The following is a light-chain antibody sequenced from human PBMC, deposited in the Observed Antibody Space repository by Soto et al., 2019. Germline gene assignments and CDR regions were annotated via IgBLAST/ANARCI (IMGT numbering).Light chain of an antibody. CDR1: SSDVGSYNL. CDR3: CSYAGSSTNV. Sequence: QSVLTQPASVSGSPGQSITISCTGTSSDVGSYNLVSWYQQHPGKAPKLMIYEVSKRPSGVSNRFSGSKSGNTASLTISGLQAEDEADYYCCSYAGSSTNVFGTGTKLT. CDR2: EVS. V-gene: IGLV2-23*02. J-gene: IGLJ1*01.